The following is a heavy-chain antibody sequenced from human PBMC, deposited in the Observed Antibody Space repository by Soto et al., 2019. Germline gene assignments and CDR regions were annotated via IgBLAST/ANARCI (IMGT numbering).Heavy chain of an antibody. CDR3: ARLYASGSLPYYFDY. Sequence: TSETLSLTCAVSGGSISSGNWWSWVRQPPGKGLEWIGEIYHSGSTNYNPSLKGRVTISVDRSENQFSLQLTSVTAADTAVYYCARLYASGSLPYYFDYWGQGTLVTVSS. CDR2: IYHSGST. V-gene: IGHV4-4*02. D-gene: IGHD3-10*01. J-gene: IGHJ4*02. CDR1: GGSISSGNW.